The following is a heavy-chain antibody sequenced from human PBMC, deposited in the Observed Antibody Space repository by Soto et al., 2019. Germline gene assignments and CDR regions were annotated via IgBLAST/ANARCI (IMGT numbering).Heavy chain of an antibody. CDR3: ARAHPRLNWFDP. V-gene: IGHV4-61*01. D-gene: IGHD2-21*02. Sequence: SETLSLTCTVSGGSVSSGSYYWGWIRQPPGKGLEWIGYIYYSGSTNYNPSLKSRVTISVDTSKNQFSLKLSSVTAADTAVYYCARAHPRLNWFDPWGQGTLVTVSS. CDR2: IYYSGST. CDR1: GGSVSSGSYY. J-gene: IGHJ5*02.